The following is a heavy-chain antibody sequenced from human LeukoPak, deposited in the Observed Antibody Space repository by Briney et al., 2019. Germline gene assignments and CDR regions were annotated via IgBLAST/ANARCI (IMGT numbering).Heavy chain of an antibody. V-gene: IGHV1-18*01. J-gene: IGHJ4*02. CDR2: ISAYNGNT. CDR3: ARDRGSWPVITPYHDY. CDR1: GYTFTSYG. Sequence: ASVKVSCKASGYTFTSYGISWVRQAPGQGLEWMGWISAYNGNTNYAQKLQGSVTMTTDTSTSTAYMELRSLRSDDTAVYYCARDRGSWPVITPYHDYWGQGTLVTVSS. D-gene: IGHD4-23*01.